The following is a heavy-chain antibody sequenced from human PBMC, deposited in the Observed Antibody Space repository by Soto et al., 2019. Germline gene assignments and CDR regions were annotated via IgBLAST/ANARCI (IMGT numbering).Heavy chain of an antibody. CDR2: IYYTGTT. D-gene: IGHD2-21*02. J-gene: IGHJ4*02. V-gene: IGHV4-59*08. CDR1: GGSMSSYY. Sequence: NPSETLSLTCIVSGGSMSSYYWGWFRQPPGKGLEWIGYIYYTGTTTYRPSLKSRVTISIDTSRNQFSLKLNSVTAADTADYYCARLGGYYQAFDQWGQGSLVTV. CDR3: ARLGGYYQAFDQ.